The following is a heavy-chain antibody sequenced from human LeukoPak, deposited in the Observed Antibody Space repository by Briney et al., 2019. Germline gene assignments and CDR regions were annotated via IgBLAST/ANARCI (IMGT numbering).Heavy chain of an antibody. J-gene: IGHJ6*03. V-gene: IGHV4-34*01. CDR2: INHSGST. Sequence: SETLSLTCTVSGGSISGYYWSWIRQPPGKGLEWIGEINHSGSTNYNPSLKSRVTISVDTSKNQFSLKLSSVTAADTAVYYCARRRGTYYYYMDVWGKGTTVTISS. CDR1: GGSISGYY. D-gene: IGHD3-10*01. CDR3: ARRRGTYYYYMDV.